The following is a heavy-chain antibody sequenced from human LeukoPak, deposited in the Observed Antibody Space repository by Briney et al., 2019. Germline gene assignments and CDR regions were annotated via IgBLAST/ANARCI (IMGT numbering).Heavy chain of an antibody. CDR3: ARMIRYCSSTSCYTAYNWFDP. CDR1: GGSISSYY. V-gene: IGHV4-59*01. CDR2: IYYSGST. J-gene: IGHJ5*02. Sequence: SETLPLTCTVSGGSISSYYWSWIRQPPGKGLEWIGYIYYSGSTNYNPSLKSRVTISVDTSKNQFSLKLSSVTAADTAVYYCARMIRYCSSTSCYTAYNWFDPWGQGTLVTVSS. D-gene: IGHD2-2*02.